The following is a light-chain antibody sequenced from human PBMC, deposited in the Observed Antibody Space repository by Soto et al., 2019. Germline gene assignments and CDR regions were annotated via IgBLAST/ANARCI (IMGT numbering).Light chain of an antibody. CDR2: WAS. CDR1: QSVLYSSNNKNY. CDR3: QQDSSTPLT. Sequence: DIVMTQSPDSLAVSLGERATINCKSSQSVLYSSNNKNYLTWYQQKPGQPPKLLIYWASTRESGVPDRFSGSGSGTGFTLTISSLQAEDVAVYYCQQDSSTPLTFGGGTKVEIK. J-gene: IGKJ4*01. V-gene: IGKV4-1*01.